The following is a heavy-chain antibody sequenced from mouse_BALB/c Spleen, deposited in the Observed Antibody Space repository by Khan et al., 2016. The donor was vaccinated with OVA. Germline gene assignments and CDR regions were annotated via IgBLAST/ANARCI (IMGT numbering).Heavy chain of an antibody. J-gene: IGHJ3*01. CDR1: GFTFSYYG. V-gene: IGHV5-15*02. D-gene: IGHD1-2*01. CDR2: ISDLAYTF. Sequence: EVELVESGGGSVQPGGSWKLSCAAFGFTFSYYGMAWVRQAPGKGPEWVAFISDLAYTFYYADTVTGRFTLSRENAESTLYLDMSSLSAGATAMYYCARGEGTAPCADWGQGTLVTVSA. CDR3: ARGEGTAPCAD.